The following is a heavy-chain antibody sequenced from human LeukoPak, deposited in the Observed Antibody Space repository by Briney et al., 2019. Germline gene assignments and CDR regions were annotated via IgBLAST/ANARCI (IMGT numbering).Heavy chain of an antibody. D-gene: IGHD1-14*01. Sequence: QPGGSLRLSCAASGFTVITNDMTWVRQAPGKGREWVSVLYSDGNTKYADSVQGRFTISRDNSKNTLSLEMNSLSPDDTAVYYCARGVEPLAANTLAYWGQGTLVTVSS. CDR3: ARGVEPLAANTLAY. CDR2: LYSDGNT. J-gene: IGHJ4*02. CDR1: GFTVITND. V-gene: IGHV3-53*01.